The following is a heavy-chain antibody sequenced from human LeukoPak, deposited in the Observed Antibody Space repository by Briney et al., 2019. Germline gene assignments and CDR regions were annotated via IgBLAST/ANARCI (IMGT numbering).Heavy chain of an antibody. Sequence: TLSLTCTVSGDSISIGGYYCSWIRQHPGKGLEWIGYIYYSGSTYYNPSLKSRVTISVDTSKNQFSLKLSSVTAADTAVYYCARDKLGYFDYWGQGTLVTVSS. CDR3: ARDKLGYFDY. CDR1: GDSISIGGYY. V-gene: IGHV4-31*03. CDR2: IYYSGST. D-gene: IGHD3-16*01. J-gene: IGHJ4*02.